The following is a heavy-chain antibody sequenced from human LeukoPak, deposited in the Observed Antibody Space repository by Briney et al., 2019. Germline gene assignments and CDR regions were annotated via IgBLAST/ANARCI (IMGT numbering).Heavy chain of an antibody. CDR3: ANSGGYFEGDAFDI. D-gene: IGHD3-22*01. V-gene: IGHV3-23*01. J-gene: IGHJ3*02. CDR1: GFTFSSYS. CDR2: ISGSGGST. Sequence: PGGSLRLSCAASGFTFSSYSMNWVRQAPGKGLEWVSAISGSGGSTYYADSVKGRFTISRDNSKNTLYLQMNSLRAEDTAVYYCANSGGYFEGDAFDIWGQGTMVTVSS.